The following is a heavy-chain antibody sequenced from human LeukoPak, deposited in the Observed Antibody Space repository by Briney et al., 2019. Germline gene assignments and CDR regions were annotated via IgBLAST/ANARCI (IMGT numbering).Heavy chain of an antibody. CDR1: GGSISSGSYY. D-gene: IGHD3-10*01. CDR3: ARLLYYYGSGSSWVDP. Sequence: SQTLSLTCTVSGGSISSGSYYWSWIRQPAGKGLEWIGRIYTSGSTNYNPSLKSRVTISVDMSKNQFSLKLSSVTAADTAVYYCARLLYYYGSGSSWVDPWGQGTLVTVSS. V-gene: IGHV4-61*02. J-gene: IGHJ5*02. CDR2: IYTSGST.